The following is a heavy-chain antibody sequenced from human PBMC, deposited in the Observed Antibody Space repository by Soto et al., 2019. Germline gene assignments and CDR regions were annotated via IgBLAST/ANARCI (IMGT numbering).Heavy chain of an antibody. V-gene: IGHV1-46*03. CDR3: ARAMVLGVIITDYYYYMHV. Sequence: ASVKVSCKASGYTFTSYYMHWVRQAPGQGLEWMGIINPSGGSTSYAQKFQGRVTMTRDTSTSTVYMELSSLRSEDTAVYYCARAMVLGVIITDYYYYMHVWGKGTTVTVSS. J-gene: IGHJ6*03. D-gene: IGHD3-10*01. CDR2: INPSGGST. CDR1: GYTFTSYY.